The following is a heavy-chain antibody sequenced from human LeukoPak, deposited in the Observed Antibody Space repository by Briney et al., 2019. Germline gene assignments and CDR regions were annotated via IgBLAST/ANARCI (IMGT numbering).Heavy chain of an antibody. CDR2: ISYDGSNK. Sequence: GGSLRLSCAASGFTFSSYAMHWVRQAPGKGLEWVAVISYDGSNKYYADSVKGRFTISRDNSKNTLYLQMDSLRAEDTAVYYCARAKEPGTISYFDPWGQGTLVTVSS. D-gene: IGHD6-13*01. V-gene: IGHV3-30-3*01. J-gene: IGHJ5*02. CDR1: GFTFSSYA. CDR3: ARAKEPGTISYFDP.